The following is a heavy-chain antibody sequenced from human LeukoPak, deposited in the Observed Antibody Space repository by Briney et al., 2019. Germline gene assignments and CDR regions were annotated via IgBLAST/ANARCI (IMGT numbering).Heavy chain of an antibody. J-gene: IGHJ4*02. V-gene: IGHV3-30*04. CDR1: GFTFRTYA. CDR3: ARAFSTTAFDY. CDR2: ISDDGSNK. D-gene: IGHD4-17*01. Sequence: GRSLRLSCAASGFTFRTYAMNWVRQAPGKGLEGVAVISDDGSNKYYAESVKGQFTISRDNSKNTLYLQMNSLRAEDAAVYYCARAFSTTAFDYWGQGTLVTVSS.